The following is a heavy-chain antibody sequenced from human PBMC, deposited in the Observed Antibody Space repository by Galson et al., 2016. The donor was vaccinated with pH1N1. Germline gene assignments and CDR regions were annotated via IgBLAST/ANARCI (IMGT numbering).Heavy chain of an antibody. Sequence: ATLSLTCNVSGGSVSSGHYYWSWIRRFPGKGLEWIGYSFYSGTTKYNPSLENRVVISLDTSKNQCTLKLTSVTAADTAVYFCARSYCSGIVCYDLDASDAYWGQGILVTVSS. D-gene: IGHD2-8*02. CDR2: SFYSGTT. J-gene: IGHJ4*02. CDR1: GGSVSSGHYY. CDR3: ARSYCSGIVCYDLDASDAY. V-gene: IGHV4-61*01.